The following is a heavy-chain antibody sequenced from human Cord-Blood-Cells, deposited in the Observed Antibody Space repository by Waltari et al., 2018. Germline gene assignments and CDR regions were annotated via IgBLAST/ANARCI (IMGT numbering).Heavy chain of an antibody. D-gene: IGHD6-13*01. CDR2: INPNSGGT. V-gene: IGHV1-2*04. CDR1: GYTFTGYY. CDR3: ARGGGTYSSSWYY. Sequence: QVPLVQSGAEVKKPGASVKVSCKASGYTFTGYYMHWVRQAPGQGLEWMGWINPNSGGTNYAQKFQGWVNMTRDTSISTAYMELSRLRSDDTAVYDCARGGGTYSSSWYYWGQGTLVTVSS. J-gene: IGHJ4*02.